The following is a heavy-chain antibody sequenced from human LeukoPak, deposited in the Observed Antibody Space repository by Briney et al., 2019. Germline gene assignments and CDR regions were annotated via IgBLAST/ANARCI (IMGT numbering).Heavy chain of an antibody. CDR3: ARDIPYEVTFGGVTVMGSFVLDY. V-gene: IGHV1-46*01. J-gene: IGHJ4*02. CDR2: INPSGGST. D-gene: IGHD3-16*02. CDR1: GHSFTSYY. Sequence: ASVNVSCKASGHSFTSYYMHWVRQAPGQGLEWMGIINPSGGSTSYAQKFQGRVTLTRDTSTTTVYMELSSLRSEDTAVYYCARDIPYEVTFGGVTVMGSFVLDYWGQGTLVTVSS.